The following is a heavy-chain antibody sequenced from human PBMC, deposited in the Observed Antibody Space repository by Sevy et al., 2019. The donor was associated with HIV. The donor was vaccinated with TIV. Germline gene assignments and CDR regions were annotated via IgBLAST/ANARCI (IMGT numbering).Heavy chain of an antibody. CDR3: ARRTAAGTGLGFDS. J-gene: IGHJ4*02. CDR2: INPNSDGT. Sequence: ASVKVSCKASGYTLTTYYMHWVRQTPGQGLEWMGWINPNSDGTNYSQMFQGRVTISTDTSISTAYMELRGLRDDDTAVYYCARRTAAGTGLGFDSWGQGSLVTVSS. D-gene: IGHD6-13*01. CDR1: GYTLTTYY. V-gene: IGHV1-2*02.